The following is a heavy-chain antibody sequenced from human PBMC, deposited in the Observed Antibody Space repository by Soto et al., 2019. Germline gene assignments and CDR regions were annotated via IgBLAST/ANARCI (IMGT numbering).Heavy chain of an antibody. J-gene: IGHJ6*02. V-gene: IGHV3-33*01. D-gene: IGHD3-10*01. CDR2: IWYDGSNK. CDR1: GFTFSSYG. Sequence: GGSLRLSCAASGFTFSSYGMHWVRQAPGKGLEWVAVIWYDGSNKYYADSVKGRFTISRDNSKNTPYLQMNSLRAEDTAVYYCARDGYYYGSGSYSQFTEYYYYYGMDVWGQGTTVTVSS. CDR3: ARDGYYYGSGSYSQFTEYYYYYGMDV.